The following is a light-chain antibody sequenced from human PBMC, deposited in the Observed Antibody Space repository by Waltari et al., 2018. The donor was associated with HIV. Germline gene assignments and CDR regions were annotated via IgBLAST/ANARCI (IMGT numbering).Light chain of an antibody. CDR3: QHRGNWPLFT. V-gene: IGKV3-11*01. CDR1: QTIKTS. CDR2: DAS. Sequence: EIVLTQSPATLSLSPGERATLSCKTNQTIKTSFDWYQQIPGQAPSLLIYDASNRATGIPVRFSGIASGTDFTLTISSLEPEDFAVYFCQHRGNWPLFTFGPGTKVDIK. J-gene: IGKJ3*01.